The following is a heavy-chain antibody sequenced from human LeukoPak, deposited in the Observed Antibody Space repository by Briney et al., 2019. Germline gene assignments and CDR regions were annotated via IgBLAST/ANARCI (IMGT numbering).Heavy chain of an antibody. Sequence: SETLSLTCTVSGGSISSYYWSWIRQPAGKGLEWIGRIYTSGSTNYNPSLKSRVTMSVDTSKNQFSLKLSSVTAADTAVYYCARDTGSGYYDSSGYIQRGYYFDYWGQGTLVTVSS. D-gene: IGHD3-22*01. J-gene: IGHJ4*02. V-gene: IGHV4-4*07. CDR1: GGSISSYY. CDR2: IYTSGST. CDR3: ARDTGSGYYDSSGYIQRGYYFDY.